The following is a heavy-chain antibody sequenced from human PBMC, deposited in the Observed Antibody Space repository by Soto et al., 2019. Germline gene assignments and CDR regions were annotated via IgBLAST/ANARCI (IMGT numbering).Heavy chain of an antibody. CDR2: IYYSGST. CDR3: ARQTAVTTSDYFDY. D-gene: IGHD4-17*01. CDR1: GGSISSSRYY. V-gene: IGHV4-39*01. J-gene: IGHJ4*02. Sequence: QLQLQESGPGLVKPSETLSLTCTVSGGSISSSRYYWGWIRQPPGKGLEWIGSIYYSGSTYYNPSLKSRVTISVDTSKNQFSLQLSSVNAADTAVYYCARQTAVTTSDYFDYWGQGTLVTVSS.